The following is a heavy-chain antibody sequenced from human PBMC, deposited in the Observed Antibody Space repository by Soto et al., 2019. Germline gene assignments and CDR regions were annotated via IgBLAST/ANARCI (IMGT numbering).Heavy chain of an antibody. D-gene: IGHD2-21*02. CDR1: GFNVNSDY. V-gene: IGHV3-53*01. J-gene: IGHJ4*02. CDR3: TRDGRGLGRLSLFEY. CDR2: IYSGETT. Sequence: GGSLRLSCAASGFNVNSDYMNWVRQTPGKGLEWVASIYSGETTYYADSVRGRFTISSDKSKNTLYFQLSSLRIEDTAVYYCTRDGRGLGRLSLFEYWGQGGLVTVSS.